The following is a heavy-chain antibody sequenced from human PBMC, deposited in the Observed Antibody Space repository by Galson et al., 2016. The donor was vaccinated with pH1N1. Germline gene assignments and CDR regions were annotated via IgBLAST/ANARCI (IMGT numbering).Heavy chain of an antibody. CDR3: AKDRPQMMLRYFDWLLGDAMDV. J-gene: IGHJ6*02. CDR2: MSYEGNRE. CDR1: GFTFSRSG. D-gene: IGHD3-9*01. V-gene: IGHV3-30-3*01. Sequence: SLRLSCAASGFTFSRSGFQWVRQAPGKGLEWVAVMSYEGNREYYADSVKGRFTMSRDNSKSTFYLQMNSLRPEDTAVHYCAKDRPQMMLRYFDWLLGDAMDVWGQGTTVTVSS.